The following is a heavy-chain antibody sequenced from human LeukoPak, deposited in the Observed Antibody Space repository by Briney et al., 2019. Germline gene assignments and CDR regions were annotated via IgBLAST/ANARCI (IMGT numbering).Heavy chain of an antibody. CDR1: GFTFSSYA. J-gene: IGHJ4*02. CDR3: ARDKKIGITIFGVGMEGLYYFDY. Sequence: GGSLRLSCAASGFTFSSYAMSWVRQAPGKGLEWVAVISYDGSNKYYADSVKGRFTISRDNSKNTLYLQMNSLRAEDTAVYYCARDKKIGITIFGVGMEGLYYFDYWGQGTLVTVSS. CDR2: ISYDGSNK. D-gene: IGHD3-3*01. V-gene: IGHV3-30-3*01.